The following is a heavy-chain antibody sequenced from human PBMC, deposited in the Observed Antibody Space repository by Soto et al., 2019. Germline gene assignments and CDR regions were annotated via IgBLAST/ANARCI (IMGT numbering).Heavy chain of an antibody. CDR2: IWYDGSNK. J-gene: IGHJ4*02. CDR1: GFTFSSYG. V-gene: IGHV3-33*01. Sequence: GGSLRLSCAAPGFTFSSYGMHWVRQAPGKGLEWVAVIWYDGSNKYYADSVKGRFTISRDNSKNTLYLQMNSLRAEDTAVYYCARDLTPTYYDFWSGTRPIDYWGQGTLVTVSS. CDR3: ARDLTPTYYDFWSGTRPIDY. D-gene: IGHD3-3*01.